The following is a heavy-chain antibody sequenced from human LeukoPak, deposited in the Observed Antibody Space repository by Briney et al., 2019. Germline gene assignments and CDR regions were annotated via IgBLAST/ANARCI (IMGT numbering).Heavy chain of an antibody. CDR3: AVRYSGYGYYYGMDV. J-gene: IGHJ6*02. CDR2: IYSGGST. CDR1: GFTFSSYA. V-gene: IGHV3-53*04. D-gene: IGHD5-12*01. Sequence: PGGSLRLSCAASGFTFSSYAMSWVRQAPGKGLEWVSVIYSGGSTYYADSVKGRFTISRHNSKNTLYLQMNSLRAEDTAVYYCAVRYSGYGYYYGMDVWGQGTTVTVSS.